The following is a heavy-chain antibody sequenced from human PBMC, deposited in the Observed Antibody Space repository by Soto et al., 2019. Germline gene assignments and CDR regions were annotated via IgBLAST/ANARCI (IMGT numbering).Heavy chain of an antibody. V-gene: IGHV3-66*01. Sequence: EVQLVESGGGLVQPGGSLRLSCAASGFTVSSNYMSWVRQAPGKGLEWVSVIYSGGSTFYADSVKGRFTISRDNSKNTVYLQMNSLRAEDAGVYDCAREIGRGAAQTNYRDGWGKGTTVTVS. CDR2: IYSGGST. CDR1: GFTVSSNY. D-gene: IGHD6-6*01. CDR3: AREIGRGAAQTNYRDG. J-gene: IGHJ6*03.